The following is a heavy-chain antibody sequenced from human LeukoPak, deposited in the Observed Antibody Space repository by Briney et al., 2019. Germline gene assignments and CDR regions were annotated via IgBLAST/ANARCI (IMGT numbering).Heavy chain of an antibody. Sequence: SQTLSLTCTVSGGSISSGGYYWSWIRQHPGKGLEWIGYIYYSGSTYYNPSLKSRVTISVDTSKNQFSLKLSSVTAADTAVYYCARVSPVGATPNDYWGQGTLVTVSS. CDR2: IYYSGST. V-gene: IGHV4-31*03. D-gene: IGHD1-26*01. CDR3: ARVSPVGATPNDY. CDR1: GGSISSGGYY. J-gene: IGHJ4*02.